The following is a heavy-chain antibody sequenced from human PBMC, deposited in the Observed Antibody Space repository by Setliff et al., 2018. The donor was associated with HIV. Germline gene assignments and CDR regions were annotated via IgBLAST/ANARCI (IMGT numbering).Heavy chain of an antibody. V-gene: IGHV3-48*03. Sequence: PGGSLRLSCAASGFTLSYYSLNWVREAPGKGLEWISYISTSGSTIYYADSVKGRFTISRDHAKNSLYLQMNSLRSEDTAVYYCAREGPQTGDHSLALFWGQGTT. J-gene: IGHJ6*02. CDR1: GFTLSYYS. CDR3: AREGPQTGDHSLALF. D-gene: IGHD7-27*01. CDR2: ISTSGSTI.